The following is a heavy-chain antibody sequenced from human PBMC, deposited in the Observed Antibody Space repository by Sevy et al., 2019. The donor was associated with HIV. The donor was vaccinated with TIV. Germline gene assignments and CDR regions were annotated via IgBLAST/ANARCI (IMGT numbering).Heavy chain of an antibody. CDR1: GGSISSYY. D-gene: IGHD1-26*01. V-gene: IGHV4-4*07. CDR3: ARGGPPTSSGSYFDS. J-gene: IGHJ4*02. CDR2: IYTSGST. Sequence: SETLSLTCTVSGGSISSYYWNWIRQPAGKGLEWIGRIYTSGSTNYNPSLKSRVTMSVDTSKNQFSLKRSSVTAADTAVYYCARGGPPTSSGSYFDSWGQGTLVTVSS.